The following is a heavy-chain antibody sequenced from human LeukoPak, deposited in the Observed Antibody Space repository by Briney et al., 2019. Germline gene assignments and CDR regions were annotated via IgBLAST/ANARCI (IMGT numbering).Heavy chain of an antibody. CDR1: GGSFSSYA. Sequence: GASVTVSCKASGGSFSSYAISWVRQAPGQGLEWMGRIIPIFGIATYAQKFQGRVTITADTSTSTAYMELSSLRSEDTAVYYCAKDRGQLLQGPYGMDVWGQGTTVTVSS. CDR3: AKDRGQLLQGPYGMDV. J-gene: IGHJ6*02. D-gene: IGHD2-2*01. V-gene: IGHV1-69*10. CDR2: IIPIFGIA.